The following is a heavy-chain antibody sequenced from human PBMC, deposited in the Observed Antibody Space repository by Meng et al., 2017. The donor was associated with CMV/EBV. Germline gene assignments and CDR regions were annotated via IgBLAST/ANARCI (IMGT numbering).Heavy chain of an antibody. CDR2: MNPNSGNT. D-gene: IGHD6-6*01. V-gene: IGHV1-8*01. Sequence: ASVKVSCKASGYTFTSYDINWVRQATGQGLERMGWMNPNSGNTGYAQKFQGRVTMTRNTSISTAYMELSSLRSEDTAVYYCASRTSSIAARNYYYGMDVWGQGTTVTVSS. J-gene: IGHJ6*02. CDR1: GYTFTSYD. CDR3: ASRTSSIAARNYYYGMDV.